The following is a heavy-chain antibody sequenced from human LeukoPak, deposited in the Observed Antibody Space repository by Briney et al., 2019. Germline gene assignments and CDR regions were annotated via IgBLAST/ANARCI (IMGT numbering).Heavy chain of an antibody. CDR3: AKELDTMFFDY. Sequence: GGSLRLSCATSGFNFDRYTIHWVRQAPGKGLEWVSLAGWAGGTTFYSDSVRGRFTISRDSGRKSVYLQMNSLTTGDTAFYFCAKELDTMFFDYWGQGALVTVSS. J-gene: IGHJ4*02. D-gene: IGHD3-10*02. CDR1: GFNFDRYT. V-gene: IGHV3-43*01. CDR2: AGWAGGTT.